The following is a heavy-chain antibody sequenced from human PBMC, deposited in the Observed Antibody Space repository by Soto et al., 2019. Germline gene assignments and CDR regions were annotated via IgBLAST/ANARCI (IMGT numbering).Heavy chain of an antibody. Sequence: QLQLQESGPGLVKPSETLSLTCTVSGGSISSSSYYWGWIRQPPGKGLEWIGSIYYSGSTYYNPSLKSRVTISVDTSKNQFSLKLSSVTAAETAVYYCARLYYDILAGYQGNSNWFDPWGQGTLVTVSS. CDR2: IYYSGST. CDR3: ARLYYDILAGYQGNSNWFDP. V-gene: IGHV4-39*01. D-gene: IGHD3-9*01. CDR1: GGSISSSSYY. J-gene: IGHJ5*02.